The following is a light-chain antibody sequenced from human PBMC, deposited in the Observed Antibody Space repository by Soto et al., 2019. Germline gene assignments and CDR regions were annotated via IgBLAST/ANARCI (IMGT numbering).Light chain of an antibody. V-gene: IGKV3-15*01. Sequence: EIVLTQSPATLSLSPGERATLACRASQSVSNNYLAWCQQKPGQAPRLLLYGASTRATGIPVRFSGSGFGTEFTLTISSLQSEDFAVGYCQQYKNWPLFCPGTRLEIK. CDR3: QQYKNWPL. CDR1: QSVSNN. J-gene: IGKJ5*01. CDR2: GAS.